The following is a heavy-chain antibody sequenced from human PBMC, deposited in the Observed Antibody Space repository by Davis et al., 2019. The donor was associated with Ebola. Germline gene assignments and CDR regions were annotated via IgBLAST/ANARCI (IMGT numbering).Heavy chain of an antibody. J-gene: IGHJ6*04. CDR3: AKGGSGWPSDYSYGLGV. V-gene: IGHV3-23*01. CDR1: GFTFSKYN. Sequence: GGSLRLSCAASGFTFSKYNMHWVRQAPGKGLEWVSAITSSGGSTYYGDSVKGRFTISRDNSKNTLYLQMNSLRVDDTAVYYCAKGGSGWPSDYSYGLGVWGKGTTVTVSS. CDR2: ITSSGGST. D-gene: IGHD6-19*01.